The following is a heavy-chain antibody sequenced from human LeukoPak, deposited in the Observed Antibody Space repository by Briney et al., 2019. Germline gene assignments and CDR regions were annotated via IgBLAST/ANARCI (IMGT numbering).Heavy chain of an antibody. CDR1: GFTVSSNY. CDR3: ASPWLYYYDSSGYSTDAYDI. J-gene: IGHJ3*02. CDR2: IYSGGST. Sequence: GGSLRLSCAASGFTVSSNYMSWVRQAPGKGLEWVSVIYSGGSTYYADSVKGRFTISRDNSKNTLYLQMNSLRAEDTAVYYCASPWLYYYDSSGYSTDAYDIWGQGTMVTVSS. D-gene: IGHD3-22*01. V-gene: IGHV3-53*01.